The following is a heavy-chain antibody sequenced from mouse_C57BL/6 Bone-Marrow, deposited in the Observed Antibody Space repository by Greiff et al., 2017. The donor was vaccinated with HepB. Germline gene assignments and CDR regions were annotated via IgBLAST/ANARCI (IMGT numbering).Heavy chain of an antibody. CDR1: GFNIKDDY. CDR2: IDPENGDT. Sequence: EVKLQESGAELVRPGASVKLSCTASGFNIKDDYMHWVKQRPEQGLEWIGWIDPENGDTEYASKFQGKATITADTSSNTAYLQLSSLTSEDTAVYYCTTDYGKAYYWGQGTTLTVSS. D-gene: IGHD2-1*01. CDR3: TTDYGKAYY. V-gene: IGHV14-4*01. J-gene: IGHJ2*01.